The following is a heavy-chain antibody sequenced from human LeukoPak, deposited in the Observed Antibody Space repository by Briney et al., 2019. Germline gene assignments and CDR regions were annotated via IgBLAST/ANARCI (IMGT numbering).Heavy chain of an antibody. CDR2: INPSAGST. CDR3: ARVPGGSGTADDY. CDR1: GYTFRSYY. D-gene: IGHD1-14*01. J-gene: IGHJ4*02. Sequence: ASVKVSCKASGYTFRSYYMHWVRQAPGQGLEWMGIINPSAGSTIYAQKFQGRFTMTRDTSTSTVYMELSSLRSEDTAVYYCARVPGGSGTADDYWGQGTLVSVSS. V-gene: IGHV1-46*01.